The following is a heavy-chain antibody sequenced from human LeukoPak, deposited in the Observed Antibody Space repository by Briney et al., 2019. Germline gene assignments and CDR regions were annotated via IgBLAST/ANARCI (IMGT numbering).Heavy chain of an antibody. Sequence: PSETLSLTCTVSGGSIDSSSYYWGWIRQPPGKGLEWIGSIYYSGSTYYNPSLKSRVTISVDTSKNQFSLKLSSVTAADTAVYYCARRSYYDSSGYYLFDYWGQGTLVTVSS. CDR1: GGSIDSSSYY. J-gene: IGHJ4*02. V-gene: IGHV4-39*01. CDR2: IYYSGST. CDR3: ARRSYYDSSGYYLFDY. D-gene: IGHD3-22*01.